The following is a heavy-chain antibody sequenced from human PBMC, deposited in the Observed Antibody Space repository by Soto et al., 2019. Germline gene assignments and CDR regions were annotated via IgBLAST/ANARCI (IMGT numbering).Heavy chain of an antibody. CDR1: GFTFSSYA. CDR3: AKDEDGREYCSGGSCYSRFDY. J-gene: IGHJ4*02. Sequence: PGGSLRLSCAASGFTFSSYAMSWVRQAPGKGLEWVSAISGSGGSTYYADSVKGRFTISRDNSKNTLYLQMNSLRAEDTAVYYCAKDEDGREYCSGGSCYSRFDYWGQGTLVTVSS. CDR2: ISGSGGST. D-gene: IGHD2-15*01. V-gene: IGHV3-23*01.